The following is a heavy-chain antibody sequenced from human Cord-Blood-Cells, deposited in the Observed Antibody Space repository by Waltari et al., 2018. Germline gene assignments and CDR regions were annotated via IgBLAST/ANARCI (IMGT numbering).Heavy chain of an antibody. Sequence: EVQLLESGGGLVQPGGSLRLSCAASGFTFSSYAMSWVRQVPGKGLEWVSAISGSGGSTYYADSVKGRFTIARDNSKNTLYLQMNSLRAEDTAVYYCAKGPRYSSSSNWGQGTLVTVSS. CDR2: ISGSGGST. CDR3: AKGPRYSSSSN. J-gene: IGHJ4*02. CDR1: GFTFSSYA. V-gene: IGHV3-23*01. D-gene: IGHD6-6*01.